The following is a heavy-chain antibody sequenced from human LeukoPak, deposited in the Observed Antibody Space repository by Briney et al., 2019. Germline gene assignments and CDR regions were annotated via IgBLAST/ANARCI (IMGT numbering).Heavy chain of an antibody. Sequence: PGGSLRLSCAASGFTFSTYWIHWVRQAPGKGLVWVSRINGDGSTTTYADSVKGRFTISRDNAKSTLYLHLNSLRVEDAAVYYCARVVLSGAYQIDLWGQGTLVTVSS. CDR3: ARVVLSGAYQIDL. CDR1: GFTFSTYW. J-gene: IGHJ5*02. CDR2: INGDGSTT. D-gene: IGHD2/OR15-2a*01. V-gene: IGHV3-74*01.